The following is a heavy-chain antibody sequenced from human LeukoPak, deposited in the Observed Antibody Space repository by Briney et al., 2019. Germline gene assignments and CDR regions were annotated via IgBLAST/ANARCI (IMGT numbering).Heavy chain of an antibody. V-gene: IGHV4-34*01. Sequence: SSETLSLTCAVYGGSFSGYYWSWIRQPPGKGLEWIGEINHSGSTNYNPSLKSRVTISVDTSKNQFSLKLSSVTAADTAVYYCARDQGYCSGGSCYLDAFDIWGQGTMVTVSS. CDR3: ARDQGYCSGGSCYLDAFDI. D-gene: IGHD2-15*01. CDR2: INHSGST. J-gene: IGHJ3*02. CDR1: GGSFSGYY.